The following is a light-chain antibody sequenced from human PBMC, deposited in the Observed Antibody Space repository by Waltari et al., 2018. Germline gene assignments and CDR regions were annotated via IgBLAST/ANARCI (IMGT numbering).Light chain of an antibody. J-gene: IGLJ3*02. CDR1: SSNIGDNV. CDR2: RSD. Sequence: QSVLTQPPSASETPGQRVTISCSGSSSNIGDNVVTWYQQRPGKAPKLLIYRSDQRPSGVPDRFAASKSGTSASLAISGRQSEDEAEYYCAAWDDRMNGHWVFGGGTKVTVL. V-gene: IGLV1-44*01. CDR3: AAWDDRMNGHWV.